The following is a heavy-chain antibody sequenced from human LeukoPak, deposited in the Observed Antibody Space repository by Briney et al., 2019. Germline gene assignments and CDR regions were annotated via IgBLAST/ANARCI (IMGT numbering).Heavy chain of an antibody. CDR2: ISDSGDTP. CDR1: GFTFSSYA. CDR3: AQLLDDNPIRWYFAL. Sequence: GGSLRLSCRASGFTFSSYAMSWGREAPGKGLEWVSSISDSGDTPYYADSVKGLFTISRDNSKNTLYLQMSSLRADATAVYYCAQLLDDNPIRWYFALWGRGTLVTVSS. D-gene: IGHD1-14*01. V-gene: IGHV3-23*01. J-gene: IGHJ2*01.